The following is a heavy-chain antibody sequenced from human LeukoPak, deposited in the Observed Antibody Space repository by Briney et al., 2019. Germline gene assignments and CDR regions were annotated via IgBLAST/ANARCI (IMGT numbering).Heavy chain of an antibody. D-gene: IGHD6-19*01. CDR3: AKDHPAVAAYYYYGMDV. J-gene: IGHJ6*02. Sequence: PGGSLRLSCAASGFTFSSYAMSWVRQAPGKGLEWVSAISGSGGSTYYADSVKGRFTISRDNSKNTLYLQMNSLRAEDTAVYYCAKDHPAVAAYYYYGMDVWGQGTTVTVSS. CDR2: ISGSGGST. V-gene: IGHV3-23*01. CDR1: GFTFSSYA.